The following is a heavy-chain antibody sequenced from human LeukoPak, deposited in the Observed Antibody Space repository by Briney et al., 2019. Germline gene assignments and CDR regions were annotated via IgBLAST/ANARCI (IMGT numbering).Heavy chain of an antibody. D-gene: IGHD6-19*01. CDR3: ARTRYSGGWFFDY. CDR2: IYSGGST. CDR1: GFTVSSNY. V-gene: IGHV3-66*01. J-gene: IGHJ4*02. Sequence: GGSLRLSCAASGFTVSSNYMSWVRQAPGKGLEWVSVIYSGGSTYYADSVKGRFTISRDNSKNTLYLQMNSLRAEDTAIYYCARTRYSGGWFFDYWGQGTLVTVSS.